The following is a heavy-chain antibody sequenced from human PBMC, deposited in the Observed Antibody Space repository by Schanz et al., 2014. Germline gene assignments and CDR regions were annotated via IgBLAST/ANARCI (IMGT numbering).Heavy chain of an antibody. CDR2: ISYDGSNK. V-gene: IGHV3-30*09. CDR1: GFTFSGYA. CDR3: ATGRAASNFGSEYFLY. D-gene: IGHD6-13*01. Sequence: VQLVESGGGLVQPGGSLRLSCAASGFTFSGYAMSWVRQAPGKGLEWVALISYDGSNKYYADSVKGRFAISRENSKNTMFLQMSSLRPEDTAVYYCATGRAASNFGSEYFLYWGQGTLVTVSS. J-gene: IGHJ1*01.